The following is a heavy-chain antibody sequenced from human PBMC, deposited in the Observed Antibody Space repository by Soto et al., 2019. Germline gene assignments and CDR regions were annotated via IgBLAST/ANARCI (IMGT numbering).Heavy chain of an antibody. CDR3: ARDTPLAAGVNWFDP. V-gene: IGHV1-18*01. CDR1: GYTFTSYG. J-gene: IGHJ5*02. Sequence: ASVKVSCKASGYTFTSYGSSWVRQAPGQGLEWMGWISAYNGNTNYAQKLQGRVTMTTDTSTSTAYMELNSLRAEDTAVYYCARDTPLAAGVNWFDPWGQGTLVTVSS. CDR2: ISAYNGNT. D-gene: IGHD6-13*01.